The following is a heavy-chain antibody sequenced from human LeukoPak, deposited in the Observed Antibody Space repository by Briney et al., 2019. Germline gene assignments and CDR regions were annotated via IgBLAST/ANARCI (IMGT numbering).Heavy chain of an antibody. Sequence: PGGSLRLSCAASGFTFSSYAMHWVRQAPGKGLEWVAVISYDGSNKYYADSVKGRFTISRDNSKNTLYLQMNSLRAEDTAVYYCAKERLSSSSGLEPDYWGQGTLVTVSS. CDR3: AKERLSSSSGLEPDY. J-gene: IGHJ4*02. V-gene: IGHV3-30-3*01. CDR2: ISYDGSNK. CDR1: GFTFSSYA. D-gene: IGHD6-6*01.